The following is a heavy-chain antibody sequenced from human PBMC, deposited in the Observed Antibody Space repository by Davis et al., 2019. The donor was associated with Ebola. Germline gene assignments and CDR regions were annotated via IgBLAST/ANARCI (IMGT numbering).Heavy chain of an antibody. CDR3: ARGSSGWFT. CDR2: ISSSSSTI. CDR1: GFTFSSYS. J-gene: IGHJ4*02. Sequence: GESLKISCAASGFTFSSYSMNWVRQTPGKGLELVSYISSSSSTIYYVDSVKGRFTISRDNAKNSLYLQMNSLRDEETAVYYCARGSSGWFTWGQGTLVTVSS. D-gene: IGHD6-19*01. V-gene: IGHV3-48*02.